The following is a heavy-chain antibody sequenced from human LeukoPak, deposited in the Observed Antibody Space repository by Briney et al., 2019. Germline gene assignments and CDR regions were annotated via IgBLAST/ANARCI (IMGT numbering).Heavy chain of an antibody. J-gene: IGHJ4*02. CDR2: IRYDGSNK. CDR3: ANGVTYFDY. Sequence: GGSLRLSCAASGFTFSSHRMNWVRQAPGKGLEWVAFIRYDGSNKYYADSVKGRFTISRDNSKNTLYLQMNSLRAEDTAVYYCANGVTYFDYWGQGTLVTVSS. V-gene: IGHV3-30*02. CDR1: GFTFSSHR. D-gene: IGHD2-21*02.